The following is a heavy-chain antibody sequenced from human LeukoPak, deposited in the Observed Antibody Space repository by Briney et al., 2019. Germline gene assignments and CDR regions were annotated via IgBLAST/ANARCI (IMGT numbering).Heavy chain of an antibody. Sequence: PSETLSLTCTVSGGSISTSGYYWGWIRQPPGKGLEWIGNIYHSGSTYYNPSLKSRVSISVDTSKNQFSLKLSSVTAADTAVYYCVRDGETYSSSWFWFDPWGQGTLVTVSS. CDR1: GGSISTSGYY. CDR3: VRDGETYSSSWFWFDP. J-gene: IGHJ5*02. D-gene: IGHD6-13*01. V-gene: IGHV4-39*07. CDR2: IYHSGST.